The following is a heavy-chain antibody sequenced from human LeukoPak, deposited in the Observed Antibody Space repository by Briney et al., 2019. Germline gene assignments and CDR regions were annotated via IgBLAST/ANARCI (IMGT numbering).Heavy chain of an antibody. V-gene: IGHV3-9*01. CDR3: AKDIRASGCSGGSCPYDYGDNEGYFDY. CDR2: ISWNSGSI. D-gene: IGHD2-15*01. J-gene: IGHJ4*02. Sequence: GGSLRLSCAASGFTFDDYAMHWVRQAPGKGLEWVSGISWNSGSIGYADSVKGRFTISRDNAKNSLYLQMNSLRAEDTALYYCAKDIRASGCSGGSCPYDYGDNEGYFDYWGQGTLVTVSS. CDR1: GFTFDDYA.